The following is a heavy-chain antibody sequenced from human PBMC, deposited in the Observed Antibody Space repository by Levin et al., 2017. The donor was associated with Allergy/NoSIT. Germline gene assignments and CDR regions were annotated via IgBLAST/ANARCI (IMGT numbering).Heavy chain of an antibody. D-gene: IGHD3-9*01. V-gene: IGHV4-34*01. J-gene: IGHJ6*03. CDR1: GGSFSGYY. CDR3: ARATPSYDILTGYSLPVYYYYMDG. CDR2: INHSGST. Sequence: SETLSLTCAVYGGSFSGYYWSWIRQPPGKGLEWIGEINHSGSTNYNPSLKSRVTISVDTSKNQFSLKLSSVTAADTAVYYCARATPSYDILTGYSLPVYYYYMDGWGKGTTVTVSS.